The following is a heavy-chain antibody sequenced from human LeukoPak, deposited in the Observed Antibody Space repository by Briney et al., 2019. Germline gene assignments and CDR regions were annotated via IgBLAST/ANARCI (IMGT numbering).Heavy chain of an antibody. Sequence: RPSETLSPTCTVSGGSISSGSYYWSWIRQPAGKGLEWIGRIYTSGSTNYNPSLKSRVTISVDTSKNQFSLKLSSVTAADTAVYYCARETETYYDILTGYSATDYWGQGALVTVSS. CDR3: ARETETYYDILTGYSATDY. V-gene: IGHV4-61*02. J-gene: IGHJ4*02. D-gene: IGHD3-9*01. CDR1: GGSISSGSYY. CDR2: IYTSGST.